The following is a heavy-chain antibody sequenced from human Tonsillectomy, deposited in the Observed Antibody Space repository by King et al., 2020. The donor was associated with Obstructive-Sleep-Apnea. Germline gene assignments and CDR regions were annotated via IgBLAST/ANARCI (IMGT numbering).Heavy chain of an antibody. CDR1: GGSISSSNYY. J-gene: IGHJ5*02. CDR3: ARDVPYCGGDCYTADWFDP. D-gene: IGHD2-21*02. V-gene: IGHV4-39*07. CDR2: IYYSGST. Sequence: QLQESGPGLVKPSETLSLTCTVSGGSISSSNYYWGWIRQPPGKRLEWIGSIYYSGSTYYNPSLKSRVTISVDTSKNQFSLKLSSVTAADMAVYYCARDVPYCGGDCYTADWFDPWGQGTLVTVSS.